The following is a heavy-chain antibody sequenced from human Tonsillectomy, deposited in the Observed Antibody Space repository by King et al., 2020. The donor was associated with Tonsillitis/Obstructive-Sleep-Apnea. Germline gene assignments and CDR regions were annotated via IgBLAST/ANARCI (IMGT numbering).Heavy chain of an antibody. CDR2: IIPIFGKA. D-gene: IGHD2-2*01. CDR1: GGTFSSYA. V-gene: IGHV1-69*01. CDR3: ARGADIVVVPGTLYFDY. Sequence: QLVQSGAEVKKPGSSVKVSCKASGGTFSSYAISWVRQAPGQGLEWMGGIIPIFGKATYAHKFEDRVTITADESTSTAYMELSSLRSEDTAVYYWARGADIVVVPGTLYFDYWGQGTLVTVSS. J-gene: IGHJ4*02.